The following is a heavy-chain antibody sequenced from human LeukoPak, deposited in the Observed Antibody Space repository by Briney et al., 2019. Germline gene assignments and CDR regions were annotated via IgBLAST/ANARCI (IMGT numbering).Heavy chain of an antibody. CDR1: GLPIADFA. V-gene: IGHV3-43*02. CDR2: ICGDGVST. Sequence: PGGSLRLSCVPSGLPIADFAMHWVRKAPGKGLEWVSLICGDGVSTFYADSVKGRFSISRDNSKNSLSLEMNSLRTEDTAMYYCARESGKFEYWGQGPLVAVSS. CDR3: ARESGKFEY. J-gene: IGHJ4*02.